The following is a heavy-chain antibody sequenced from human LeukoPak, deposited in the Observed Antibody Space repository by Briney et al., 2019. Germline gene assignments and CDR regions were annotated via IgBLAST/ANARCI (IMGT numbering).Heavy chain of an antibody. CDR1: GYTFTGYY. V-gene: IGHV1-2*06. CDR2: LNPNSGGT. CDR3: ARGDYVILTGPTTTGYYYMDV. D-gene: IGHD3-9*01. J-gene: IGHJ6*03. Sequence: GASVKVSCKASGYTFTGYYMHWVRQAPGQGLEWMGRLNPNSGGTNYAQKFQGRVTMTRDTSISTAYMELSRLRSDDRAGDYCARGDYVILTGPTTTGYYYMDVWGKGTTVTVSS.